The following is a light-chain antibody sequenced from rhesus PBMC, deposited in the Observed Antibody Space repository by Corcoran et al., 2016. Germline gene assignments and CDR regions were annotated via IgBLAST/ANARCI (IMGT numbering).Light chain of an antibody. Sequence: DIVMTQTPLSLPVTPGEPASISCRSSQSLLHTDGFTYLDWYLQKPGQSPQPMFFGGSNKASGVPIRFSVSGSGTDFTLKISKVEAEDVGVYYCMQHKAVPWTFGQGTKVEIK. CDR1: QSLLHTDGFTY. V-gene: IGKV2-61*01. CDR3: MQHKAVPWT. CDR2: GGS. J-gene: IGKJ1*01.